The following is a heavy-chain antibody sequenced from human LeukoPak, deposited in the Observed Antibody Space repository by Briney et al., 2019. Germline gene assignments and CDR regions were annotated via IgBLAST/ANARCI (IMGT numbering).Heavy chain of an antibody. D-gene: IGHD5-18*01. CDR3: ARSVDIAMVTFDY. CDR1: GGSISTYY. J-gene: IGHJ4*02. V-gene: IGHV4-59*01. CDR2: VHYSGSI. Sequence: PSETLSLTCTVSGGSISTYYWSWIRQPPGKGLEWIGYVHYSGSIKYNPSLKGRVTISLGTSKNQFSLRLRSVTAADTAVYYCARSVDIAMVTFDYWGQGTLVTVSS.